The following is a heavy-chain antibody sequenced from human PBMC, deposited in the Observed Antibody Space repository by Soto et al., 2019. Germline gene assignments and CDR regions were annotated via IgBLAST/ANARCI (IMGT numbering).Heavy chain of an antibody. CDR2: ISGDGGST. Sequence: GGSLRLSCAASGFTFDDYAMHWVRQAPGKGLEWVSLISGDGGSTYYADSVKGRFTISRDNSKNSLYLQMNSLRTEDTALYYCAKDRKRSVNHSDGSGTQRASYYYYGMDVWGQGTTVTVSS. V-gene: IGHV3-43*02. CDR1: GFTFDDYA. J-gene: IGHJ6*02. D-gene: IGHD3-10*01. CDR3: AKDRKRSVNHSDGSGTQRASYYYYGMDV.